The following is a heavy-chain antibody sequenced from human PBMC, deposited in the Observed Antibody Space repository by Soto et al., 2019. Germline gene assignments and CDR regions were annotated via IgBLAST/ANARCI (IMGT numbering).Heavy chain of an antibody. J-gene: IGHJ4*02. D-gene: IGHD1-26*01. Sequence: EVQLLESGGGLVQPGGSLRLSCAASGFTFSSYAMRWVRQAPGKGLEWVSAISGSGGSTYYADSVKGRFTISRDNSKNALYLQMNSLRAEDTAVYYCARRGGGSDYDYWGQGTLVTVSS. CDR1: GFTFSSYA. V-gene: IGHV3-23*01. CDR2: ISGSGGST. CDR3: ARRGGGSDYDY.